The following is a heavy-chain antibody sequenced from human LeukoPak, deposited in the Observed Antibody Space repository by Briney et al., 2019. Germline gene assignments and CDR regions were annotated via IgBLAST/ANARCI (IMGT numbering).Heavy chain of an antibody. D-gene: IGHD6-13*01. CDR2: ISGSGGST. CDR3: ARAEGDSSSWYRY. J-gene: IGHJ4*02. CDR1: GFTFSSYA. V-gene: IGHV3-23*01. Sequence: PGGSLRLSCAASGFTFSSYAMSWVRQAPGKGLEWVSAISGSGGSTYYADSVKGRFTISRDNAKNSLYLQMNSLRAEDTAVYYCARAEGDSSSWYRYWGQGTLVTVSS.